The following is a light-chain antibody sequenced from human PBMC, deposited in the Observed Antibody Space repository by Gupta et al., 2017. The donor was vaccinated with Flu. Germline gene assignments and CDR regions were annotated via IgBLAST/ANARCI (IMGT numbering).Light chain of an antibody. CDR1: QSVTSSY. Sequence: EFVLTQSPGTLSLSPGARATLSCRASQSVTSSYLAWYQKKPGQAPRLLIYGSSSRATGIPDRFSGRGSGTDFTLTISRLEPEDFAVYYCQQYGSSITFGHGTRLEMK. CDR2: GSS. V-gene: IGKV3-20*01. J-gene: IGKJ5*01. CDR3: QQYGSSIT.